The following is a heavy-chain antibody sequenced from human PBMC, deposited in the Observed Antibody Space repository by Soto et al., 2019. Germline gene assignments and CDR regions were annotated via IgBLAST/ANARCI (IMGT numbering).Heavy chain of an antibody. CDR1: GFTFRIYA. Sequence: EVQLLESGGGLVQPGGSLRLSCAASGFTFRIYAMSWVRQVPRKGLEWVSTISDSADSAYYADSVKGRFTISRDNSKNTLYLQMNSLRAEDTAVYYCARPHGGKIGDALDLWGQGTTVTVSS. CDR3: ARPHGGKIGDALDL. V-gene: IGHV3-23*01. D-gene: IGHD2-15*01. J-gene: IGHJ3*01. CDR2: ISDSADSA.